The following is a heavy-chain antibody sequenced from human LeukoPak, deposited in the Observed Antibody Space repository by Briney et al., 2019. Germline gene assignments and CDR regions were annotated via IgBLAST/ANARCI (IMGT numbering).Heavy chain of an antibody. D-gene: IGHD6-6*01. CDR1: GYTFTIYG. CDR2: ISAYDGNT. V-gene: IGHV1-18*01. CDR3: ARDREAARPGWFDP. Sequence: GASVKVSCKPSGYTFTIYGISWVRQVPGQGLEWMGWISAYDGNTKYAQKFQGRVTMTTDTSTSTAYMELSSLRSDDTAVYYCARDREAARPGWFDPWGQGTLVTVSS. J-gene: IGHJ5*02.